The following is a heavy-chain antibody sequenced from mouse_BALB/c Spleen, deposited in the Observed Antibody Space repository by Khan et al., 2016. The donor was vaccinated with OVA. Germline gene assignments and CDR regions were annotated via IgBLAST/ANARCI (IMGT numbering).Heavy chain of an antibody. J-gene: IGHJ3*01. V-gene: IGHV1S136*01. Sequence: EVQLQESGPELVKPGASVKMSCKASGYTFTSYDMHWVKQKPGQGLEWIGYINPYNDYTNFNEKFKGKATLTSDKSSSTAYMELSSLTSEDSAVYYCARGVLRQQTWFAYWVQGTLVNVSA. CDR2: INPYNDYT. CDR1: GYTFTSYD. CDR3: ARGVLRQQTWFAY. D-gene: IGHD3-2*02.